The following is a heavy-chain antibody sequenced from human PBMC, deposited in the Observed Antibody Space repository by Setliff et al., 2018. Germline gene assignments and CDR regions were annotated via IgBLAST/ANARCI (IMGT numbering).Heavy chain of an antibody. J-gene: IGHJ4*02. D-gene: IGHD5-12*01. CDR2: IYYRGST. CDR1: GGSISSSGYY. Sequence: SETLSLTCTVSGGSISSSGYYWGWIRQPPGKGLEWIGSIYYRGSTYYNPSLKSRVTMSVDASKNQFSLKLSSVTAADTAAYYCARGGYSRGPPVYYFDYWGQGTLVTVSS. CDR3: ARGGYSRGPPVYYFDY. V-gene: IGHV4-39*07.